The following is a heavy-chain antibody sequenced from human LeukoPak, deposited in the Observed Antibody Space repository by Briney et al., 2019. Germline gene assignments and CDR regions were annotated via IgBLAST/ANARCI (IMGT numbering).Heavy chain of an antibody. J-gene: IGHJ5*02. D-gene: IGHD7-27*01. CDR1: GGSISSYY. Sequence: SETLSLTCTVSGGSISSYYWSWIRQPAGKGLEWIGRIDTSGNTNYKPSLKSRVTMSVDVSKNQISLKLSSVTAADTAVYYCARSSLTGGWFDPWGQGTLVTVSS. CDR2: IDTSGNT. CDR3: ARSSLTGGWFDP. V-gene: IGHV4-4*07.